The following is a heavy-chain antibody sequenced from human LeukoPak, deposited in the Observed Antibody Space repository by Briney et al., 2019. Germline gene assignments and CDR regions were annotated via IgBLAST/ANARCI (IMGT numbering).Heavy chain of an antibody. V-gene: IGHV4-59*01. Sequence: SETLSLTCTVSGGSISSYYWSWIRQPPGKGLEWIGYIYYSGSTNYNPSLKSRVTISVDTSKNQFSLKLGSVTAADTAVYYCARSDSSGQRFDYWGQGTLVTVSS. CDR3: ARSDSSGQRFDY. D-gene: IGHD3-22*01. CDR2: IYYSGST. CDR1: GGSISSYY. J-gene: IGHJ4*02.